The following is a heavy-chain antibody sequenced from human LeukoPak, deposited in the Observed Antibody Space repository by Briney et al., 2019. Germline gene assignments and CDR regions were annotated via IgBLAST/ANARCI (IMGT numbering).Heavy chain of an antibody. D-gene: IGHD5-12*01. Sequence: SETLSLTCTVSGYSISSGYYWGWIRQPPGKGLEWFGSIYHSGSTYYNPSLKSRVTISVDTSKNQFSLKLSSVTAADTAVYYCARSGYSGYATFDYWGQGTLVTVSS. CDR1: GYSISSGYY. CDR2: IYHSGST. J-gene: IGHJ4*02. V-gene: IGHV4-38-2*02. CDR3: ARSGYSGYATFDY.